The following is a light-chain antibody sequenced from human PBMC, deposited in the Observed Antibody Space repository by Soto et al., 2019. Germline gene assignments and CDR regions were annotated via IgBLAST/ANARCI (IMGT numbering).Light chain of an antibody. V-gene: IGKV3-11*01. Sequence: EFLLTQSPTSLSVSPGDRATLSCRSDQSVSDYLAWYQQKPGQPPRLLFFDASSRASGVPHRFSAGGSGTDFTLIISSLQPEDVALYYCQQYSNWPPAITFGQGARLEIK. CDR1: QSVSDY. CDR2: DAS. J-gene: IGKJ5*01. CDR3: QQYSNWPPAIT.